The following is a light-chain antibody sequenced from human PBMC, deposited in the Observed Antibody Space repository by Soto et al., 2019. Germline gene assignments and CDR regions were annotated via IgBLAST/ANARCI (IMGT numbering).Light chain of an antibody. CDR1: QDIRGA. V-gene: IGKV1-13*02. CDR3: QQFLSYPIT. J-gene: IGKJ5*01. CDR2: DAS. Sequence: IQLTQSPASLSASVGERVTITCRASQDIRGALAWYQQSPGEAPQLLIYDASTLESGVPSRFSDSSSGTHFTLTISSLQPEDFATYYCQQFLSYPITFGQGTRLEI.